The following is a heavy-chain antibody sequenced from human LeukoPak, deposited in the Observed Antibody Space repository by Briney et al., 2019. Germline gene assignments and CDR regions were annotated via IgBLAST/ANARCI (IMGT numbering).Heavy chain of an antibody. CDR3: ARIPVGYCSGGSCYYYYYMDV. D-gene: IGHD2-15*01. J-gene: IGHJ6*03. V-gene: IGHV4-61*02. CDR2: IYTSGST. Sequence: SETLSLTCTVAGGSISSGSYYWSWIRQPAGKGLEWIGRIYTSGSTNYNPSLKSRVTMSVDTSKNQFSLKLSSVTAADTAVYYCARIPVGYCSGGSCYYYYYMDVWGKGTTVTVSS. CDR1: GGSISSGSYY.